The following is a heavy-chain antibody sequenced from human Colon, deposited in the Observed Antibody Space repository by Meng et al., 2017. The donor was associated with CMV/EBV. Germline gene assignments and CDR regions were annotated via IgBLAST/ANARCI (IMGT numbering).Heavy chain of an antibody. CDR1: GGTFSSYA. CDR2: IIPIFGTA. D-gene: IGHD6-6*01. CDR3: ASRARPSVYYGMDV. J-gene: IGHJ6*02. V-gene: IGHV1-69*05. Sequence: SVKVSCKASGGTFSSYAISWVRQAPGQGLEWMGGIIPIFGTANYAQKFQGRVTITTDESTSTAYMELSSLRSEDSAVYCCASRARPSVYYGMDVWGQGTTVTVSS.